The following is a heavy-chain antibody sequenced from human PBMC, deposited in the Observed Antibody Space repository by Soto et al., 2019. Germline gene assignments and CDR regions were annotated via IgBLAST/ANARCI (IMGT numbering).Heavy chain of an antibody. CDR3: ARGGRHGGGPAYYDYMDV. V-gene: IGHV3-21*02. CDR1: GFTFNFYS. J-gene: IGHJ6*03. CDR2: ISPSGGFI. Sequence: EVQLVESGGGLVKPGGSLRLSCAASGFTFNFYSLNWVRQAPGKGLEWVSSISPSGGFISYADSVKGRFTLSKDNAKKSLYMEMSSLTAEDTAVYFWARGGRHGGGPAYYDYMDVWGKGTTVTVSS. D-gene: IGHD3-16*01.